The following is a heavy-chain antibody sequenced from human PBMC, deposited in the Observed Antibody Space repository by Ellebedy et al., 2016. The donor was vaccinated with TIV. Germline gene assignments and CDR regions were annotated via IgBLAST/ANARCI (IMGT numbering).Heavy chain of an antibody. CDR2: ISVYNGRT. Sequence: AASVKVSCKASGYTFTSYGINWVRQAPGQGLEWVGWISVYNGRTNYVQKFQGRVTMTTDTSTSTAYMELSRLQSDDAAVYYCARGRTNDYWGQGTLVTVSS. CDR3: ARGRTNDY. CDR1: GYTFTSYG. J-gene: IGHJ4*02. V-gene: IGHV1-18*01.